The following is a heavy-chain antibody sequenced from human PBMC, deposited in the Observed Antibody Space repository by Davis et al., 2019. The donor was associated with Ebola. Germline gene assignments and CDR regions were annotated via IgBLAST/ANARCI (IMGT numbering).Heavy chain of an antibody. CDR3: ARVGLDCSSTSCYSLGY. J-gene: IGHJ4*02. CDR1: GYTFTGYY. Sequence: ASVKVSCKASGYTFTGYYMHWVRQAPGQGLEWMGWINPNSGGTNYAQKFQGRVTMTRDTSISTAYMELSRLRSDDTAVYYCARVGLDCSSTSCYSLGYWGQGTLVTVSS. D-gene: IGHD2-2*01. CDR2: INPNSGGT. V-gene: IGHV1-2*02.